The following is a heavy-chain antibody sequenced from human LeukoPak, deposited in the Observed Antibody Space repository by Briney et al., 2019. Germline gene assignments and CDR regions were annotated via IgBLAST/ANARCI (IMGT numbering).Heavy chain of an antibody. V-gene: IGHV3-23*01. CDR3: AKGSYYYDSADYFDY. CDR2: ISGSGGST. D-gene: IGHD3-22*01. J-gene: IGHJ4*02. Sequence: GGSLRLSCAASGFTFSSYAMNWVRQAPGKGLEWVSGISGSGGSTYYADSVKGRVAISRDNSKNTLYLQMNSLRAEDTAVYHCAKGSYYYDSADYFDYWGQGTLVTVSS. CDR1: GFTFSSYA.